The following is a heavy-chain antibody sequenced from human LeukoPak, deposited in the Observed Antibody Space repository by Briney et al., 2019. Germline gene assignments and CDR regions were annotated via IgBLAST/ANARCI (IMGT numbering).Heavy chain of an antibody. CDR2: AGTATDT. CDR3: AKEGSRRRFDFDS. V-gene: IGHV3-23*01. CDR1: GFTFSNFA. Sequence: PGGSLRLSCAASGFTFSNFAMSWFRQAPGRGLEWVSAAGTATDTSYAHSVTGRFTISRDNSKNTLYLQMNSLGAEDTAVYYCAKEGSRRRFDFDSWGRGTLVTVSS. J-gene: IGHJ4*02. D-gene: IGHD3-16*01.